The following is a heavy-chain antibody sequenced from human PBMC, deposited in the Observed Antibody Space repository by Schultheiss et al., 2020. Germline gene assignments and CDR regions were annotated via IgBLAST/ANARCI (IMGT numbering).Heavy chain of an antibody. V-gene: IGHV3-7*03. J-gene: IGHJ5*02. Sequence: GGSLRLSCAASPFTVSSNYMSWVRQAPGKGLEWVANIKQDGSEKYYVDSVKGRFTISRDNSKNTLDLQMSSLGAEDTAVYYCAKDRPLRPWGQGTLVTVSS. CDR2: IKQDGSEK. CDR3: AKDRPLRP. CDR1: PFTVSSNY.